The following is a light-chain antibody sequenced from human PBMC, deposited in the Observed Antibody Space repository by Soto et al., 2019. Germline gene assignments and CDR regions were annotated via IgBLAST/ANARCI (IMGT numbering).Light chain of an antibody. CDR1: SSDVGGYNY. V-gene: IGLV2-14*01. CDR2: DVS. CDR3: SSYSTRSSLDYV. J-gene: IGLJ1*01. Sequence: SALTQPASVSGSPGQSITISCTGTSSDVGGYNYVSWYQQYPGKAPKLMIFDVSNRPAGVSSRFSGSKSGNTASLTISGLQAEDEADYYCSSYSTRSSLDYVFGSGTKLTVL.